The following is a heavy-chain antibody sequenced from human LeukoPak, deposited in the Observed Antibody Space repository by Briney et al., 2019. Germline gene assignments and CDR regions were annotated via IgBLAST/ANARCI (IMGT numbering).Heavy chain of an antibody. CDR1: GFTFSSYG. J-gene: IGHJ4*02. D-gene: IGHD3-9*01. CDR3: AKEGAEVVEYYDILTGYYDFDY. CDR2: ISYDGSNK. V-gene: IGHV3-30*18. Sequence: PGRSLRLSCAASGFTFSSYGMHWVRQAPGKGLEWVAVISYDGSNKYYADSVKGRFTISRDNSKNMLYLQMNSLRAEDTAVYYCAKEGAEVVEYYDILTGYYDFDYWGQGTLVTVSS.